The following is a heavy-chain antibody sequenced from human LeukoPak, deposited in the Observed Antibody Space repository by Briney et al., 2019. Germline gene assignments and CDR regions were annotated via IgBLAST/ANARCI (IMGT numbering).Heavy chain of an antibody. CDR1: GFTFNTAW. J-gene: IGHJ4*02. CDR3: TTGAIFGVVTYPEDY. V-gene: IGHV3-15*01. D-gene: IGHD3-3*01. CDR2: IKSKSDGGTA. Sequence: GGSLRLSCAASGFTFNTAWLSWFRQAPGKGLERVGRIKSKSDGGTAEYTAPVRGRFIISRADSRNTIYLQMNSLRTEDTGVYYCTTGAIFGVVTYPEDYWGQGTLVTVSS.